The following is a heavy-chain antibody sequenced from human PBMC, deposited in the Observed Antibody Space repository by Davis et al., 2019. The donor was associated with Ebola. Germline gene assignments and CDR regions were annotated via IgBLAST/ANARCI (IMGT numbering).Heavy chain of an antibody. CDR2: IDYSGTGI. CDR1: GFTFSIFD. J-gene: IGHJ4*02. Sequence: GGSLRLSCLASGFTFSIFDMTWVRQAPGKGLEWLSWIDYSGTGIYYADSVKGRFTVSRDNSKSTLYLQMNSLRAEDTAVYYCARGAGYQLLYPIDYWGQGTLVTVSS. D-gene: IGHD2-2*02. CDR3: ARGAGYQLLYPIDY. V-gene: IGHV3-48*01.